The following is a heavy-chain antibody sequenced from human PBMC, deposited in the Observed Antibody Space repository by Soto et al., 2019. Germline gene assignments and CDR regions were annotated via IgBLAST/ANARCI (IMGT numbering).Heavy chain of an antibody. J-gene: IGHJ5*02. Sequence: PSETLSLTCTVSGGSISSYYWSWIRQPPGKGLEWIGYIYYSGSTNYNPSLKSRVTISVDTSKNQFSLKLSSVTAADTAVYYCAKGGRWRDEGAWFDPWGQGTLVTVSS. CDR1: GGSISSYY. CDR2: IYYSGST. D-gene: IGHD2-15*01. CDR3: AKGGRWRDEGAWFDP. V-gene: IGHV4-59*01.